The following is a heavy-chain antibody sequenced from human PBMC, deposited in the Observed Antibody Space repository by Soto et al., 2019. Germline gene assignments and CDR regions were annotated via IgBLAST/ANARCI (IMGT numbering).Heavy chain of an antibody. D-gene: IGHD6-19*01. Sequence: PGGSLRLSCTASGFTFSTYAMSWVRQAPGKGLEWVSVVSGNGGTTYYADSVKGRFTILRDNSKDTLFLQMNSLTVEDTALYYCAAGTASSAWPHWGQGALVTVSS. J-gene: IGHJ4*02. CDR3: AAGTASSAWPH. CDR1: GFTFSTYA. V-gene: IGHV3-23*01. CDR2: VSGNGGTT.